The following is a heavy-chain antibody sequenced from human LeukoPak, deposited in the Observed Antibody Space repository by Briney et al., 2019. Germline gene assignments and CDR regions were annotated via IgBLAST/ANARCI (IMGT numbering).Heavy chain of an antibody. CDR3: ARESITMIVVVRYFDY. CDR2: INPSGGST. J-gene: IGHJ4*02. V-gene: IGHV1-46*01. Sequence: ASVKVSCKASGYTFTSYYMHWVRQAPGQGLEWMGIINPSGGSTSYAQKFQGRVTMTRDTSTSTVYMELSSLRSEDTAVYYCARESITMIVVVRYFDYWGQGTLVTVSS. D-gene: IGHD3-22*01. CDR1: GYTFTSYY.